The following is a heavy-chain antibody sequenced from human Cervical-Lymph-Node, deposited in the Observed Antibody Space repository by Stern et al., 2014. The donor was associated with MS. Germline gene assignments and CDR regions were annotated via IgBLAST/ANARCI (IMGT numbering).Heavy chain of an antibody. D-gene: IGHD3-3*01. CDR1: GLPFSTYS. J-gene: IGHJ4*02. Sequence: EMQLVESGGGLVKPGGSLRLSCAASGLPFSTYSMTWVRQAPGKGLEWVSSITSTSVYKHYADSVKGRFTISRDNAKNSLFLQMNSLRVEDTAVYYCATKKSIFGGTFDNWGQGTLVAVSS. CDR3: ATKKSIFGGTFDN. CDR2: ITSTSVYK. V-gene: IGHV3-21*01.